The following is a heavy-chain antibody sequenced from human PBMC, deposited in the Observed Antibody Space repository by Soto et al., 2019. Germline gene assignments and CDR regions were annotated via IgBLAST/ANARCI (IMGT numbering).Heavy chain of an antibody. V-gene: IGHV3-33*01. CDR2: IWYDGSNK. CDR1: GFTFSSYG. Sequence: QVQLVESGGGVVQPGRSLRLSCAASGFTFSSYGMHWVRQAPGKGLEWVAVIWYDGSNKYYADSVKGRFTISRDNSKNTLYLQMNSLRAEDTAVYYCASLWGYSGYELNDYWGQGTLVTVSS. CDR3: ASLWGYSGYELNDY. D-gene: IGHD5-12*01. J-gene: IGHJ4*02.